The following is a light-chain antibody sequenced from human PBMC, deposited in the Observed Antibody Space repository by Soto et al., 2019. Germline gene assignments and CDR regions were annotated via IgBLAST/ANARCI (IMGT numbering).Light chain of an antibody. CDR3: QQYDTSPPT. CDR1: QSVGNRY. J-gene: IGKJ1*01. V-gene: IGKV3-20*01. CDR2: GAS. Sequence: EIVLAQSPGTLSLSPGERATLSCRASQSVGNRYLAWHQQKPGQAPRLLVYGASSRATGIPDRFSGSGSETDFTLTISRLEPEDVAVYYCQQYDTSPPTFGQGTKMDIK.